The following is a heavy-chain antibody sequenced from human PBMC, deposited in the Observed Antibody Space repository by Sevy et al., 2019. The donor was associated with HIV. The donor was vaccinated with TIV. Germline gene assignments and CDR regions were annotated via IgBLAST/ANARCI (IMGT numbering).Heavy chain of an antibody. CDR2: IKQDGSEK. J-gene: IGHJ4*02. CDR3: ARLPTGLQSFNYLLSTYFDS. D-gene: IGHD4-4*01. Sequence: GGSLRLSCAASGFNFNNHWMSWVRQAPEKGLEWVANIKQDGSEKYYVDSLKGRFPSSRDNANNSLSLQIVGLETEDTTVDYSARLPTGLQSFNYLLSTYFDSWGQGTLVTVSS. CDR1: GFNFNNHW. V-gene: IGHV3-7*01.